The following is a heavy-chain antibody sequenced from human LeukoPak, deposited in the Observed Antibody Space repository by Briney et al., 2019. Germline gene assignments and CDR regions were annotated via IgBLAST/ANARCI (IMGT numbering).Heavy chain of an antibody. V-gene: IGHV4-34*01. J-gene: IGHJ4*02. CDR1: GGSISSYY. CDR3: ARAAYYRGFDY. Sequence: ASETLSLTCTVSGGSISSYYWSWIRQPPGKGLEWIGEINHSGSTNYNPSLKSRVTISVDTPKNQFSLKLSSVTAADTAVYYCARAAYYRGFDYWGQGTLVTVSS. D-gene: IGHD3-22*01. CDR2: INHSGST.